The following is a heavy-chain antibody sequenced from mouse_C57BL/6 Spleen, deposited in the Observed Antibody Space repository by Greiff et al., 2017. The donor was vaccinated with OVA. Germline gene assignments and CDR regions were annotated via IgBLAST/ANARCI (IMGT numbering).Heavy chain of an antibody. CDR2: ISDGGSYT. CDR1: GFTFSSYA. Sequence: EVKLVESGGGLVKPGGSLKLSCAASGFTFSSYAMSWVRQTPEKRLEWVATISDGGSYTYYPDNVKGRFTISRDNAKNNLYLQMSHLKSEDTAMYYCARDWIDYYGSREDYYAMDYWGQGTSVTVSS. D-gene: IGHD1-1*01. J-gene: IGHJ4*01. CDR3: ARDWIDYYGSREDYYAMDY. V-gene: IGHV5-4*01.